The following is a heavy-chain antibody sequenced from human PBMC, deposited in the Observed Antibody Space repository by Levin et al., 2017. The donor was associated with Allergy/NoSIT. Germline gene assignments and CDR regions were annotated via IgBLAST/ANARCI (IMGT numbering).Heavy chain of an antibody. D-gene: IGHD6-13*01. Sequence: RSSETLSLTCAVYGGSFSGYYWSWIRQPPGKGLEWIGEINHSGSTNYNPSLKSRVTISVDTSKNQFSLKLSSVTAADTAVYYCASSSSWRTTNVYRYYYYGMDVWGQGTTVTVSS. CDR2: INHSGST. CDR1: GGSFSGYY. CDR3: ASSSSWRTTNVYRYYYYGMDV. V-gene: IGHV4-34*01. J-gene: IGHJ6*02.